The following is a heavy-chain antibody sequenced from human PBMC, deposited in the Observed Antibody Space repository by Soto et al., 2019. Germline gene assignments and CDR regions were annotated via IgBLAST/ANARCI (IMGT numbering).Heavy chain of an antibody. CDR2: IAYDGSDK. Sequence: PGGSLRLSCAASGFTFSSYAMHWVRQAPGKGLQWVAVIAYDGSDKYYADSVKGRFTMSRDNSKNTLYLQVNSLRAEDTAVYYCARDGPLLTISPSYGLDVWGQGTTVTVSS. CDR3: ARDGPLLTISPSYGLDV. V-gene: IGHV3-30-3*01. CDR1: GFTFSSYA. J-gene: IGHJ6*02. D-gene: IGHD3-3*02.